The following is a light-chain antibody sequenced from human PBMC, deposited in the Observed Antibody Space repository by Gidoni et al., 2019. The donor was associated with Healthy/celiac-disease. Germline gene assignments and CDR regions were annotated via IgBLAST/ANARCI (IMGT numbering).Light chain of an antibody. CDR2: SNN. Sequence: QSVLPQPPSASGTPGQRVTISCSGSSSNIGSTTVNWYQQPPGTAPKLLIYSNNQRPSGVPDRFAGSKSGTSASLAISGLQSEDEADYYCAAWDDSLNGHVVFGGGTKLTVL. J-gene: IGLJ2*01. CDR3: AAWDDSLNGHVV. CDR1: SSNIGSTT. V-gene: IGLV1-44*01.